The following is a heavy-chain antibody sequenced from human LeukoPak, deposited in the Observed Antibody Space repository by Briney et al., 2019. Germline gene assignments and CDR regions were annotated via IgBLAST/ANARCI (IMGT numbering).Heavy chain of an antibody. CDR2: INHSGST. Sequence: SETLSLTCAVYGGSFSGYYWSWIRQPPGKGLEWIGEINHSGSTNYNPSLKSRVTISVDKSKNQFPLKLSSVTAADTAVYYCARSYSSSWENDYWGQGTLVTVSS. CDR3: ARSYSSSWENDY. CDR1: GGSFSGYY. D-gene: IGHD6-13*01. J-gene: IGHJ4*02. V-gene: IGHV4-34*01.